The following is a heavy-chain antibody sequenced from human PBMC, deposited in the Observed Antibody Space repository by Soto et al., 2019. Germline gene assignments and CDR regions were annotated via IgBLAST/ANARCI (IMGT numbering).Heavy chain of an antibody. CDR2: ISGSGGST. CDR1: GFTFSSYA. CDR3: ARVAY. J-gene: IGHJ4*02. Sequence: GGSLRLSCAASGFTFSSYAMSWVRQAPGKGLEWVSAISGSGGSTYYADSVKGRFIISRDNAQNSLFLQMNTLRPEDTAMYYCARVAYWGPGTQVTVS. V-gene: IGHV3-23*01.